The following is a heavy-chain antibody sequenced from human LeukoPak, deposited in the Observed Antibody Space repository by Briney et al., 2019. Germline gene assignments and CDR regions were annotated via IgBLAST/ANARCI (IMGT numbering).Heavy chain of an antibody. D-gene: IGHD3-10*01. CDR1: GYTFSDNN. CDR2: INPNTGST. V-gene: IGHV1-2*02. CDR3: AEGDYYGSGNLFTQ. Sequence: GASVKVSCKASGYTFSDNNIYWMRRAPGQGLELMGWINPNTGSTNYAQNFYDRVSLTRDTSVSTAYMELRTLRSDDTAVYYCAEGDYYGSGNLFTQWGQGTLVTVSS. J-gene: IGHJ4*02.